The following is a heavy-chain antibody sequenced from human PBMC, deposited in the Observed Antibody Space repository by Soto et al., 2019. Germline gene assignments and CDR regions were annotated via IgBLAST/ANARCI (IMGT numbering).Heavy chain of an antibody. Sequence: EVQLVESGGGLVQPGGSLRLSCAASGFTFSSYWMSWVRQAPGKGLEWVANIKQDGSEKYYVDSVKGRFTISRDNAKNSLCRQMNSLRAEDAAVYYCAGGASFDFGCRASSGSFDPWGQGTLVSVSS. CDR3: AGGASFDFGCRASSGSFDP. CDR1: GFTFSSYW. V-gene: IGHV3-7*03. J-gene: IGHJ5*02. CDR2: IKQDGSEK. D-gene: IGHD3-3*01.